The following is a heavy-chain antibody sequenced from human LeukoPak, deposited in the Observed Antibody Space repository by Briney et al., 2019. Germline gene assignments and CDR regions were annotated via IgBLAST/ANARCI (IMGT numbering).Heavy chain of an antibody. Sequence: PGGSLRLSCAASGFTFSSYGMHWVRQAPGKGLEWVAVIWYGGSNKYYADSVKGRFTIPRDNSKNTLYLQMKSLRAEDTAVYYCARGSYGSGIDYWGQGTLVTVSS. D-gene: IGHD3-10*01. CDR3: ARGSYGSGIDY. CDR1: GFTFSSYG. CDR2: IWYGGSNK. J-gene: IGHJ4*02. V-gene: IGHV3-33*08.